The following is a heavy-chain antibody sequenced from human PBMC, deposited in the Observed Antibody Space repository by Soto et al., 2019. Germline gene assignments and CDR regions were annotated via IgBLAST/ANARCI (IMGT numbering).Heavy chain of an antibody. J-gene: IGHJ5*02. CDR3: ARGSRITIFGVVHNWFDP. CDR1: GYTFTSYG. CDR2: ISAYNGNT. D-gene: IGHD3-3*01. V-gene: IGHV1-18*04. Sequence: QVQLVQSGAEVKKPGASVKVSCKASGYTFTSYGISWVRQAPGQGLEWMGWISAYNGNTNYAQKLQGRVTMTTDTSTSTAYMELRSLRSDHTAAYYRARGSRITIFGVVHNWFDPWGQGTLVTVSS.